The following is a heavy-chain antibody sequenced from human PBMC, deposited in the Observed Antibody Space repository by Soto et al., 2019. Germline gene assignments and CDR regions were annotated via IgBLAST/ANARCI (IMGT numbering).Heavy chain of an antibody. D-gene: IGHD1-26*01. CDR2: INPSSGGT. J-gene: IGHJ3*02. CDR1: GYTFTGYY. V-gene: IGHV1-2*02. CDR3: AREGRSAAFDI. Sequence: QVQLVQSGAEVKKPGSSVKVSCKASGYTFTGYYMHWVRQAPGQGLEWMGWINPSSGGTNYAQKFQGRVTMTRDTSISTAYMELSRLRSDDTAVYYCAREGRSAAFDIWGQGTMVTVSS.